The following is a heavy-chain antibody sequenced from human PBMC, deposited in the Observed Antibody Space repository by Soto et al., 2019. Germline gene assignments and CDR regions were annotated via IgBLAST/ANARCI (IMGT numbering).Heavy chain of an antibody. Sequence: EVQLLESGGGLVQPGGSLRLSCAASGFTFSSYAMSWVRQAPGKGLEWVLVISGSGGSTYYADSVKGRFTSSRDNSKSTLYLQMNSLRAEDTAVSYCAKRAAGTSFDYWGQGTLVTVSS. CDR1: GFTFSSYA. CDR3: AKRAAGTSFDY. CDR2: ISGSGGST. J-gene: IGHJ4*02. D-gene: IGHD6-13*01. V-gene: IGHV3-23*01.